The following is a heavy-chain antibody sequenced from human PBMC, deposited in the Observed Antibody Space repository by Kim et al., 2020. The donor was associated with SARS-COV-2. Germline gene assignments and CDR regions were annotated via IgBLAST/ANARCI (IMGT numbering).Heavy chain of an antibody. Sequence: YVKGRFTISRDNAKNSLYLQMNSLRAEDTALYYCAKGNEYSGYDSDAFDIWGQGTIVTVSS. J-gene: IGHJ3*02. CDR3: AKGNEYSGYDSDAFDI. D-gene: IGHD5-12*01. V-gene: IGHV3-9*01.